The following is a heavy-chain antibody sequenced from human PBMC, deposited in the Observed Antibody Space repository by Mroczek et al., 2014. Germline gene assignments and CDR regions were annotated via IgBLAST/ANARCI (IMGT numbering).Heavy chain of an antibody. Sequence: EVQLVESGGGLVQPGGSLRLSCAASGFTFSSYWMSWVRQAPGKGLEWVANIKQDGSEKYYVDSVKGRFTISRDNAKNSLYLQMNSLRAEDTAVYYCARDGDEKRYDSSGYYYPYYYYGMDVWGQGTTVTVSS. V-gene: IGHV3-7*01. CDR3: ARDGDEKRYDSSGYYYPYYYYGMDV. D-gene: IGHD3-22*01. CDR2: IKQDGSEK. J-gene: IGHJ6*02. CDR1: GFTFSSYW.